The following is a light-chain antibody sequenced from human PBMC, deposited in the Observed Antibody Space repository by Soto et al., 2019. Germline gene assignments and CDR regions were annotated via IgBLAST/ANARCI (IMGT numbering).Light chain of an antibody. CDR2: GNN. V-gene: IGLV1-40*01. J-gene: IGLJ3*02. Sequence: QLVLTQPPSVSGAPGQRVTISCTGSSSDIGAGYHVHWYQQLPGTAPKLLIYGNNNRPSGVPDRFSGSKSGTSASLAITGLQAEDEADYYCQSYDSSLSGSVFGGGTKVTVL. CDR3: QSYDSSLSGSV. CDR1: SSDIGAGYH.